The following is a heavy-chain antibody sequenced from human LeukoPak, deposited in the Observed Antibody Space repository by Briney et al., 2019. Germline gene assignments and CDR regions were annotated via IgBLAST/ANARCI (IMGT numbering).Heavy chain of an antibody. Sequence: SVKVSCKASGGTFSSYAISWVRQAPGQGLEWMGRIIPILGIANYAQKFQGRVTITADKSTSTAYMKLSSLRSEDTAVYYCARDPQLLFGTLRAGLNLDPWGQGTLVTVSS. J-gene: IGHJ5*02. CDR3: ARDPQLLFGTLRAGLNLDP. D-gene: IGHD2-2*01. V-gene: IGHV1-69*04. CDR1: GGTFSSYA. CDR2: IIPILGIA.